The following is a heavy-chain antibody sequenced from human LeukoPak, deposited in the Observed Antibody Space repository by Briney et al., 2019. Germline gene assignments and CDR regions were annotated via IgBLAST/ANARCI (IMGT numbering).Heavy chain of an antibody. CDR2: IKQDGSEE. J-gene: IGHJ4*02. CDR3: ARDRRSYYYGSGSPAAPSSDY. CDR1: GFTFSSYW. Sequence: PGGSLRLSCAASGFTFSSYWMSWVRQAPGKGLEWVANIKQDGSEEYYVDSVKGRFTISRDNAKNSLYLQMNSLRAEDTAVYYCARDRRSYYYGSGSPAAPSSDYWGQGTLVTVSS. V-gene: IGHV3-7*01. D-gene: IGHD3-10*01.